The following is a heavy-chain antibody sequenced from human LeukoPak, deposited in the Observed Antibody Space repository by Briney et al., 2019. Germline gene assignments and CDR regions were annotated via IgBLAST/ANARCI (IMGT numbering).Heavy chain of an antibody. CDR3: ARVAMTGIDFDY. D-gene: IGHD6-19*01. V-gene: IGHV3-30-3*01. Sequence: GRSLRLSCAASGFTFSRYEMHWVRQAPGKGLEWVATISNDGSNKYYADSVKGRFTISRDNSKNTIYLQMNSLRVEDTAVYHCARVAMTGIDFDYWGQGTLVTVSS. J-gene: IGHJ4*02. CDR2: ISNDGSNK. CDR1: GFTFSRYE.